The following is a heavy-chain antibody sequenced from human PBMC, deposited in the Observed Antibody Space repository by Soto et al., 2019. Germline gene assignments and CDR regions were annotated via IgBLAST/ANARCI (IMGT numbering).Heavy chain of an antibody. D-gene: IGHD1-20*01. CDR3: ALSPGGITGMFDY. J-gene: IGHJ4*02. CDR2: IIPIFGTA. CDR1: GGTFSSYA. Sequence: GASVKVSCKASGGTFSSYAISWVRQAPGQGLEWMGGIIPIFGTANYAQKFQGRVTITADESTSTAYMELSSLRSEDTAVYYCALSPGGITGMFDYWGQGTLVTVSS. V-gene: IGHV1-69*13.